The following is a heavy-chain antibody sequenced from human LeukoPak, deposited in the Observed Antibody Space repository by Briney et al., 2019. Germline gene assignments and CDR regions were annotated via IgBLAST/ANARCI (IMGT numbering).Heavy chain of an antibody. V-gene: IGHV4-39*01. CDR3: ARLVTEYGDYATYYYYYMDV. CDR2: IYYSGST. D-gene: IGHD4-17*01. Sequence: SETLSLTCTVSGGSISSSSYYWGWIRQPPGKGLEWIGNIYYSGSTYYNPSLKSRVTISVDTSKNQFSLKLSSVTAADTAVYYCARLVTEYGDYATYYYYYMDVWGKGTTVTVSS. CDR1: GGSISSSSYY. J-gene: IGHJ6*03.